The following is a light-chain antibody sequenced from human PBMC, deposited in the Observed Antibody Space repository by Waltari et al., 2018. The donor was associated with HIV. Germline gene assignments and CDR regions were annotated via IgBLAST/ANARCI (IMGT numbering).Light chain of an antibody. CDR2: GAS. Sequence: EIVLTQSPGTLSLSPGDRATLSCRASQTIRDNNLVWYQQKPGQSPRLLMFGASNRPTGIPDRFSGGGSGTDFTLTINRLEPEDFAMYYCQQYGSSRWTFGPGTQVEIK. J-gene: IGKJ1*01. CDR3: QQYGSSRWT. V-gene: IGKV3-20*01. CDR1: QTIRDNN.